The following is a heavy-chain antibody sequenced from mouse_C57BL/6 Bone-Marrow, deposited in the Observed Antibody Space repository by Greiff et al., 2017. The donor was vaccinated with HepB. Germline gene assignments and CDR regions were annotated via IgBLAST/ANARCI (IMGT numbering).Heavy chain of an antibody. V-gene: IGHV7-1*01. CDR3: AREAYYYGDWYFDV. Sequence: EVNVVESGGGLVQSGRCLRLSCATSGFTFSDFYMEWVRQAPGKGLEWIAASRNKANDYTTEYSASVKGRFIVSSDTSPSILYLQMNALRAEDTAIYYCAREAYYYGDWYFDVWGTGTTVTVSS. CDR1: GFTFSDFY. CDR2: SRNKANDYTT. D-gene: IGHD1-1*01. J-gene: IGHJ1*03.